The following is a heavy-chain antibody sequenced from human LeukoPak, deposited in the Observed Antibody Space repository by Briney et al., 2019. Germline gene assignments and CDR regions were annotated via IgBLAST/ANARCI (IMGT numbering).Heavy chain of an antibody. CDR3: ARDSGSSWFDP. CDR2: IYYSGST. J-gene: IGHJ5*02. CDR1: GGSISGYY. V-gene: IGHV4-59*12. Sequence: SETLSLTCTVSGGSISGYYWSWIRQPPGKGLEWIGYIYYSGSTNYNPSLKSRLTISIDTSENQFSLKLSSVTAADTAVYYCARDSGSSWFDPWGQGTLVTVSS. D-gene: IGHD6-13*01.